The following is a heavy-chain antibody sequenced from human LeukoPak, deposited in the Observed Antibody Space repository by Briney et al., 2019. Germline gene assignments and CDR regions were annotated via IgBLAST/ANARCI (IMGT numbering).Heavy chain of an antibody. Sequence: EASVKVSCKVSGYTLTELSMHWVRQAPGQGLEWMGWINPNSGGTNYAQKFQGRVTMTRDTSISTAYMELSRLRSDDTAVYYCAREEGAFDYWGQGTLVTVSS. CDR3: AREEGAFDY. V-gene: IGHV1-2*02. CDR1: GYTLTELS. J-gene: IGHJ4*02. CDR2: INPNSGGT.